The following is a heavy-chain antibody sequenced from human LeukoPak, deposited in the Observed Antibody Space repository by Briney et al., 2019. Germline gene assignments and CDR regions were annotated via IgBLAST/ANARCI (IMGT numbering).Heavy chain of an antibody. V-gene: IGHV3-30*18. Sequence: GGSLRLSCAASGFSFISYGMHWVRQAPGKGLEWVGVISDDGRRKDYADSVKGRFTISRDNSKDTLHLQMNSLRAEDTAVYYCAKRPSDYGDYVSYFDYWGQGTLVTVSS. D-gene: IGHD4-17*01. CDR3: AKRPSDYGDYVSYFDY. CDR2: ISDDGRRK. CDR1: GFSFISYG. J-gene: IGHJ4*02.